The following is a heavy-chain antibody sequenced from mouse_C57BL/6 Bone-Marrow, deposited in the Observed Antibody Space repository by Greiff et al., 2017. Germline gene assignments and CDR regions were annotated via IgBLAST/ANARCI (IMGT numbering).Heavy chain of an antibody. J-gene: IGHJ1*03. D-gene: IGHD2-10*01. CDR2: INPGSGST. V-gene: IGHV1-55*01. Sequence: QVQLKQPGAELVKPGASVKLSCKASGYTFTSYWITWVKQRPGQGLEWIGDINPGSGSTNYNEKFKSKATLTVDTSSSTAYMQLSSLTSEDSAVFYCARACYGNYWYFDVGGTGTTVTVSA. CDR3: ARACYGNYWYFDV. CDR1: GYTFTSYW.